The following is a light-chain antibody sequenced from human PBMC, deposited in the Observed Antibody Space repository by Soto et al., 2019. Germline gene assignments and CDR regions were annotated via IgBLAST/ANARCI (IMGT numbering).Light chain of an antibody. CDR1: QSVGSN. Sequence: EKVMTQSPVTLSVSPGDRATLSCRASQSVGSNLAWYQQKPGQAPRLLIYGASTRATGIPDRFSGGGSGTDFTLTISRLEPEDFAVYYCQLYGSSFIFGPGTKVDIK. CDR2: GAS. J-gene: IGKJ3*01. V-gene: IGKV3-20*01. CDR3: QLYGSSFI.